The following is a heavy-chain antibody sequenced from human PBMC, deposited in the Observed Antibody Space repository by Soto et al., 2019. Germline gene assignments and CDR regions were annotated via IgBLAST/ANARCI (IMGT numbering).Heavy chain of an antibody. CDR1: GYTFTSYG. D-gene: IGHD1-7*01. J-gene: IGHJ4*02. Sequence: QVQLVQSGAEVKKPGASVKVSCKASGYTFTSYGISWVRQAPGQGLEWMGWISAYNGNTNYAQKLQGRVTMTTHTSTSTAYMQLRSLRSDDTAVYYCASDRGITGATSSDYWGQGTLLTVSS. V-gene: IGHV1-18*04. CDR3: ASDRGITGATSSDY. CDR2: ISAYNGNT.